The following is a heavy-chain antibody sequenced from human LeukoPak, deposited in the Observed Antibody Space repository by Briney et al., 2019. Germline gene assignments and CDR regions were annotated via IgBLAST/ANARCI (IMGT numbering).Heavy chain of an antibody. V-gene: IGHV5-51*01. J-gene: IGHJ5*02. CDR1: GYSFSHYW. Sequence: GESLKISCKGSGYSFSHYWIAWVRQMPGKGLEWMGIIYPGDSDTRYSPSFQGQVTISADKSISTAYLQWSSLKASDTAMYYCARHHLSSSPQVDWFDPCGQGTLVTVSS. CDR3: ARHHLSSSPQVDWFDP. CDR2: IYPGDSDT. D-gene: IGHD2-2*01.